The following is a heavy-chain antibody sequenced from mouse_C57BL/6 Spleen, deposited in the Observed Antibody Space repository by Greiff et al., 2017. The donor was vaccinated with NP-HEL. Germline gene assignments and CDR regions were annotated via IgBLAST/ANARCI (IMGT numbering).Heavy chain of an antibody. D-gene: IGHD2-10*01. CDR3: ARHCAPTMKETTTVYYFDY. CDR2: FYPGGGSI. Sequence: QVQLQQSGAELVKPGASVKLSCKASGYTFTDYTIHWVKQRPGQGLEWIGWFYPGGGSIKYTEKFKDKATLTADKSSSTVSMELSRLTSEDSAVYFCARHCAPTMKETTTVYYFDYWGQGTTLTVSS. CDR1: GYTFTDYT. V-gene: IGHV1-62-2*01. J-gene: IGHJ2*01.